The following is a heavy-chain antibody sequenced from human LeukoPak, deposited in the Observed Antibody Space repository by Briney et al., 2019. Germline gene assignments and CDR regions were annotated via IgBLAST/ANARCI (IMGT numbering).Heavy chain of an antibody. CDR2: VASSGTTK. D-gene: IGHD6-19*01. CDR1: GFSFNTYE. CDR3: ARGGWHYVFNY. J-gene: IGHJ4*02. Sequence: GGSLRLSCAASGFSFNTYEMNWVRQAPGKGLEWISYVASSGTTKYYADSVQGRFTISRDNAKNSLYLQMNSLRVEDTAVYYCARGGWHYVFNYWSQGTLVTVSS. V-gene: IGHV3-48*03.